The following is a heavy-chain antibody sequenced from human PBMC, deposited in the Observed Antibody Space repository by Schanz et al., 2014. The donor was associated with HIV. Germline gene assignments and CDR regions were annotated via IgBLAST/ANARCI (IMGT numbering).Heavy chain of an antibody. Sequence: VQLVESGGGVVQPGRSLRLSCAASGFTFSSYAMHWVRQAPGKGLEWVAVISNDGSNQYYADSVKGRFTISRDNSKNTLYLQMNSLRAEDTAVYYCARRDYGDYYYYYGMDVWGQGTTVTVSS. CDR1: GFTFSSYA. D-gene: IGHD4-17*01. CDR2: ISNDGSNQ. V-gene: IGHV3-30-3*01. CDR3: ARRDYGDYYYYYGMDV. J-gene: IGHJ6*02.